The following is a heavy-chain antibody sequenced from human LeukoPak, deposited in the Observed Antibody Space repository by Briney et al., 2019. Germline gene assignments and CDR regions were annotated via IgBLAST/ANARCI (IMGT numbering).Heavy chain of an antibody. D-gene: IGHD6-6*01. J-gene: IGHJ5*02. CDR1: GYTFTSYD. CDR2: FDPEDGET. CDR3: AMGSSSRDWFDP. Sequence: ASVKVSCKASGYTFTSYDINWVRQATGKGLEWMGGFDPEDGETIYAQKFQGRVTMTEDTSTDTAYMELSSLRSEDTAVYYCAMGSSSRDWFDPWGQGTLVTVSS. V-gene: IGHV1-24*01.